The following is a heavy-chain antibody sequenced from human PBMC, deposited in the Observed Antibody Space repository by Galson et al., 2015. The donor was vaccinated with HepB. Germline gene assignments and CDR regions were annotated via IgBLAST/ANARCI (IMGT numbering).Heavy chain of an antibody. J-gene: IGHJ6*03. CDR3: ARVRDFWSGLWGYYYYMDV. V-gene: IGHV3-30-3*01. CDR2: ISYDGGNK. D-gene: IGHD3-3*01. CDR1: GFTFSSYA. Sequence: SLRLSCAASGFTFSSYAMHWVRQAPGKGLEWVAVISYDGGNKYYADSVKGRFTISRDNSKNTLYLQMNSLRAEDTAVYYCARVRDFWSGLWGYYYYMDVWGKGTTVTVSS.